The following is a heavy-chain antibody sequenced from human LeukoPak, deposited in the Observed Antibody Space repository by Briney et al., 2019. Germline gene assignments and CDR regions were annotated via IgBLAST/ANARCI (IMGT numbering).Heavy chain of an antibody. CDR3: TMTSPAGYNLVGAFDT. CDR2: IIPIFGTA. Sequence: ASVKVSCKASGGTFSSYAISWVRQAPGQGLEWMGGIIPIFGTANYAQKFQGRVTITADKSTSTAYMELSSLRSEDTAVYYCTMTSPAGYNLVGAFDTWGQGTKVTVSS. J-gene: IGHJ3*02. D-gene: IGHD5-24*01. CDR1: GGTFSSYA. V-gene: IGHV1-69*06.